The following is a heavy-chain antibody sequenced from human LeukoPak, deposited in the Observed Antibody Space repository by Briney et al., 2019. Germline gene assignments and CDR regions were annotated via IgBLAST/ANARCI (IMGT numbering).Heavy chain of an antibody. V-gene: IGHV3-11*01. CDR2: ISSSGSTI. J-gene: IGHJ4*02. D-gene: IGHD3-9*01. Sequence: GGSLRLYCAASGFTFSDYYMSWSRQAPGKGLEWVSYISSSGSTIYYADSVKGRFTISRDNAKNSLYLQMNSLRAEDTAVYYCARGSDYDILTGYHDYWGQGTLVTVSS. CDR1: GFTFSDYY. CDR3: ARGSDYDILTGYHDY.